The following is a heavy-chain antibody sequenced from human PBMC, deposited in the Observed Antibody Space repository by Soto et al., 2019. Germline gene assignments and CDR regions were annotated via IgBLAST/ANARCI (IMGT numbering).Heavy chain of an antibody. CDR2: INHNGST. CDR1: GGSFSGYY. V-gene: IGHV4-34*01. D-gene: IGHD5-18*01. CDR3: ARGCSSRPLGYSYGTLWANYYYYYGMDV. Sequence: PSETLSLTCAVYGGSFSGYYWSWIRQPPGKGLEWIGEINHNGSTNYNPSLKSRVTISVDTSKNQCSLKLSSVTAADTAVYYCARGCSSRPLGYSYGTLWANYYYYYGMDVWGQGTTVTVSS. J-gene: IGHJ6*02.